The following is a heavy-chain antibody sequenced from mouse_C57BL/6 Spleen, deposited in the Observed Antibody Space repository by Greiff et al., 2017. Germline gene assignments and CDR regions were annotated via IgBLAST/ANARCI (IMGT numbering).Heavy chain of an antibody. V-gene: IGHV1-69*01. J-gene: IGHJ2*01. Sequence: QVQLQQPGAELVMPGASVKLSCTASGYTFTSYWMHWVKQRPGQGLEWIGEIDPSDSYTNYNQKFKGKSTLTADKSSSTAYMQLSSLTSADSAVYYGARCARTGTFDYWGQGTTLTVSS. CDR3: ARCARTGTFDY. CDR2: IDPSDSYT. CDR1: GYTFTSYW. D-gene: IGHD4-1*01.